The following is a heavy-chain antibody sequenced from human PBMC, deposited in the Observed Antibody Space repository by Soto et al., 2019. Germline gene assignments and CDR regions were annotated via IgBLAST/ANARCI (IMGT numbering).Heavy chain of an antibody. CDR2: IYYSGST. Sequence: SETLSLTCTVAGGSISSGDYYWSWIRQPPGKGLEWIGYIYYSGSTNYNPSLKSRVTISVDTSKNQFSLKLSSVTAADTAVYYCARFYYGFWSGYSTHNWFDPWGQGTLVTVSS. V-gene: IGHV4-61*08. CDR1: GGSISSGDYY. J-gene: IGHJ5*02. D-gene: IGHD3-3*01. CDR3: ARFYYGFWSGYSTHNWFDP.